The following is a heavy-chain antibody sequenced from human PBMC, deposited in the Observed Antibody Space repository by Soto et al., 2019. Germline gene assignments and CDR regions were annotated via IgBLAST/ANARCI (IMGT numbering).Heavy chain of an antibody. Sequence: GGSLRLSCAASGSTFSSYGMHWVRQAPGKGLEWVAVISYDGSNKYYADSVKGRFTISRDNSKNTLYLQMNSLRPEDTAVYYCTTEVRGVTTYYYYGMYIWGQGTTVTVSS. CDR3: TTEVRGVTTYYYYGMYI. CDR2: ISYDGSNK. J-gene: IGHJ6*02. D-gene: IGHD3-10*01. V-gene: IGHV3-30*03. CDR1: GSTFSSYG.